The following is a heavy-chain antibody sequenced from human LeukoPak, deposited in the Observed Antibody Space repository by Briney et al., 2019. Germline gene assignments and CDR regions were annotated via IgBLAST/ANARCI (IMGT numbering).Heavy chain of an antibody. CDR2: VSSSGTTT. J-gene: IGHJ6*02. CDR1: GFTFSSYS. CDR3: ARASGGNYYYPMDV. Sequence: PGGSLRLSCAASGFTFSSYSVIWARQAPGKGLEWVSYVSSSGTTTYYADSVKGRFTISRDDSKNTLYLQMNSLRAEDTAIYYCARASGGNYYYPMDVWGQGTTVTVPS. D-gene: IGHD4-23*01. V-gene: IGHV3-48*01.